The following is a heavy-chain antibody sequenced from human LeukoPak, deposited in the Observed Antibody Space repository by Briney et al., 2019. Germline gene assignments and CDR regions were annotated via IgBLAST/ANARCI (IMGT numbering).Heavy chain of an antibody. CDR3: AREFDGSASGAGY. V-gene: IGHV3-21*01. CDR2: MCSSSGLI. J-gene: IGHJ4*02. CDR1: GFTFSRYS. Sequence: PGGSLRLSCAASGFTFSRYSMSWVRQAPGKGLEWVSSMCSSSGLIYYGDSVKGRFTVSRDNAKRSLYLQMNSLRADDTAVYYCAREFDGSASGAGYWGQGTLVTVSS. D-gene: IGHD1-26*01.